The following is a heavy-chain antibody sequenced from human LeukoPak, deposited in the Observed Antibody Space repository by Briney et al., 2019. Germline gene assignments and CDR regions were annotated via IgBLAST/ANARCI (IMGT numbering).Heavy chain of an antibody. CDR2: ITSSSSYM. D-gene: IGHD6-6*01. CDR3: ARGGSSSPVISVH. Sequence: GGSLRLSCAASGFTFSDYNMNWVRQAPGKGLKWVSSITSSSSYMYYADSVKGRFTISRDNAGNSLYLQMNSLRAEDTAVYYCARGGSSSPVISVHWGQGTLVTVSS. V-gene: IGHV3-21*01. CDR1: GFTFSDYN. J-gene: IGHJ4*02.